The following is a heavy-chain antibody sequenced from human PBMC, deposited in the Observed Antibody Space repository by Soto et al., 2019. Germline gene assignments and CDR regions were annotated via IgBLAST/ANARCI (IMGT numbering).Heavy chain of an antibody. CDR3: ARGAIVVVTAYDFSTEGSGYYYGMDV. J-gene: IGHJ6*02. D-gene: IGHD2-21*02. CDR1: GGTFSSYA. CDR2: IIPIFGTA. Sequence: QVQLVQSGAEVKKPGSSVKVSCKASGGTFSSYAISWVRQAPGQGLEWMGGIIPIFGTANYAQKFQGRATITADESTSTAYMELSSLRSEDTGVYYCARGAIVVVTAYDFSTEGSGYYYGMDVWGQGTTVTVSS. V-gene: IGHV1-69*12.